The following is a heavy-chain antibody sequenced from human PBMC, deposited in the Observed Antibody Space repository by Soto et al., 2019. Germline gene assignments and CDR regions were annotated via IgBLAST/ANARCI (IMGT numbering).Heavy chain of an antibody. CDR3: ARDWEFGY. CDR2: INPSGGTT. D-gene: IGHD3-10*01. Sequence: GASVKVSCKASGYTFTGYYMHWVRQAPGQGLEWMGVINPSGGTTIDPQKFQGRVTVTRDTSTSTVYMELSSLRSDDTAVYYCARDWEFGYWGQGTLVTVSS. V-gene: IGHV1-46*01. CDR1: GYTFTGYY. J-gene: IGHJ4*02.